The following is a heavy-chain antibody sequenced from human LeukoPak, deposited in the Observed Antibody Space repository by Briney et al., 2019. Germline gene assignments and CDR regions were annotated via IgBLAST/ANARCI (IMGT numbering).Heavy chain of an antibody. V-gene: IGHV3-48*03. J-gene: IGHJ4*02. CDR3: ARDYGGSSPFDY. CDR2: ISSSGSTI. CDR1: GFTFDDYA. Sequence: GGSLRLSCAASGFTFDDYAMHWVRQAPGKGLEWVSYISSSGSTIYYADSVKGRFTISRDNAKNSLYLQMNSLRAEDTAVYYCARDYGGSSPFDYWGQGTLVTVSS. D-gene: IGHD4-23*01.